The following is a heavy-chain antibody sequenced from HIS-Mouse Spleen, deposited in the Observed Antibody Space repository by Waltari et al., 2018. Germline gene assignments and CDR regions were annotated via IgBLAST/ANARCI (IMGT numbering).Heavy chain of an antibody. D-gene: IGHD7-27*01. CDR1: GGSISSGDYS. V-gene: IGHV4-30-4*01. CDR2: ISYSGRT. CDR3: ARGPPMRLGKYFDY. Sequence: QVQLQESGPGLVKPSQTLSLTRTVSGGSISSGDYSWSWIRQPPGKGLEWVGYISYSGRTYYNPSLKSRVTISVDTSKNQFSLKLSSVTAADTAVYYCARGPPMRLGKYFDYWGQGTLVTVSS. J-gene: IGHJ4*02.